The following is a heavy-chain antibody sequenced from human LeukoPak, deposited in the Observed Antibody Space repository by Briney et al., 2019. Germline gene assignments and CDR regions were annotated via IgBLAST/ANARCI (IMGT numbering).Heavy chain of an antibody. CDR2: INHSGST. CDR3: ARGGYYGSGNDFRFDP. CDR1: GGSFSGYY. V-gene: IGHV4-34*01. Sequence: SETLSLTCAVYGGSFSGYYWSWIRQPPGKGLEWIGEINHSGSTNYNPSLKSRVTISVDTSKNQFSLKLTSVTAADTAVYYCARGGYYGSGNDFRFDPWGQGTLVTVSS. D-gene: IGHD3-10*01. J-gene: IGHJ5*02.